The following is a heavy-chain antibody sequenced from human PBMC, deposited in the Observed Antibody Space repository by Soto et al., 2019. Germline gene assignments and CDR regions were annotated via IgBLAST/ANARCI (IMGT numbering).Heavy chain of an antibody. J-gene: IGHJ5*02. Sequence: GGSLRLSCAASRFTFSSYAMTWVRQAPGKGLEWVSGISGSGHSTYHADSVKGRFTISRDNSNNTLYLQMNSLRAEDTAVYYCAKDKYDILTGYSIPNWFDPWGQGTLVTVSS. CDR1: RFTFSSYA. D-gene: IGHD3-9*01. CDR2: ISGSGHST. CDR3: AKDKYDILTGYSIPNWFDP. V-gene: IGHV3-23*01.